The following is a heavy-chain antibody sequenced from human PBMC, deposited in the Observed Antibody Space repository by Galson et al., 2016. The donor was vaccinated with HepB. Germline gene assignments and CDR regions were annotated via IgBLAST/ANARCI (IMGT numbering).Heavy chain of an antibody. CDR3: ARGRDSGVVYAMVFDN. CDR1: GFTFSNYH. CDR2: VSSGGDTT. V-gene: IGHV3-23*03. Sequence: SLRLSCAASGFTFSNYHMNWVRQSQERGLEWVSFVSSGGDTTYYIDSVRGRFTVSRDSAKTPLYLQMSSLRSEDTAIYYCARGRDSGVVYAMVFDNWGQGTLVTVSS. J-gene: IGHJ4*02. D-gene: IGHD2-8*02.